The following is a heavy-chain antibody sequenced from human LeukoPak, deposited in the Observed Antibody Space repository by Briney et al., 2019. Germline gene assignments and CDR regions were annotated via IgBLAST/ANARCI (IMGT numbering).Heavy chain of an antibody. CDR1: GYTFSHYG. CDR3: VSGNDPDSTWENYRLDAFDI. CDR2: ISSTSDYI. J-gene: IGHJ3*02. Sequence: GGSLRLSCAASGYTFSHYGVNWVRQAPGKGLEWVSSISSTSDYIYYADSVKGRFTISRDNTKSSLYLQMNSLRAEDTAVYYCVSGNDPDSTWENYRLDAFDIWGQGTTVIVSS. V-gene: IGHV3-21*01. D-gene: IGHD3-16*02.